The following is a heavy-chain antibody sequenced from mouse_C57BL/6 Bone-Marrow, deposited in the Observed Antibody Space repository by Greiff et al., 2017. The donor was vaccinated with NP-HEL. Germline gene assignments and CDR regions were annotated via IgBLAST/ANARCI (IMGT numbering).Heavy chain of an antibody. CDR3: ARSSYYYGSSPGGYAMDY. Sequence: VQLQQSDAELVKPGASVKISCKVSGYTFTDHTIHWMKQRPEQGLEWIGYIYPRDGSTKYNEKFKGKATLTADKSSSTAYMQLNSLTSEDYAVYFCARSSYYYGSSPGGYAMDYWGQGTSVTVSS. D-gene: IGHD1-1*01. CDR2: IYPRDGST. V-gene: IGHV1-78*01. CDR1: GYTFTDHT. J-gene: IGHJ4*01.